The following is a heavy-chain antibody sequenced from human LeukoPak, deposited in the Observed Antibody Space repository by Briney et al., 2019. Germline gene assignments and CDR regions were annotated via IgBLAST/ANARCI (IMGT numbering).Heavy chain of an antibody. D-gene: IGHD1-26*01. V-gene: IGHV4-39*01. Sequence: SETLSLTCTVSGGSISSSSYYWGWIRQPPGKGLEWIGSIYYSGSTYYNPSLKSRVTISVDTSKNQFSLKLSSVTAADTAVYYCARQWELSVGGFVFHYWGQGTLVTVSS. CDR2: IYYSGST. J-gene: IGHJ4*02. CDR3: ARQWELSVGGFVFHY. CDR1: GGSISSSSYY.